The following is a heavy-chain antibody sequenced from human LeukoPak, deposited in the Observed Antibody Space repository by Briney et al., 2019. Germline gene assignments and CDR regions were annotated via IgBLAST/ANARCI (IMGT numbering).Heavy chain of an antibody. CDR2: ISWNSGST. CDR3: AKDNLGDFYDSSGYPDY. CDR1: GFTFYDYA. V-gene: IGHV3-9*01. J-gene: IGHJ4*02. Sequence: GRSLRLSCAASGFTFYDYAMHWVRQAPGKGLEWGSGISWNSGSTGYADSVKGRFTISRDNAKNSLYFQMNSLRAEDTALYYCAKDNLGDFYDSSGYPDYWGQGILVTVSS. D-gene: IGHD3-22*01.